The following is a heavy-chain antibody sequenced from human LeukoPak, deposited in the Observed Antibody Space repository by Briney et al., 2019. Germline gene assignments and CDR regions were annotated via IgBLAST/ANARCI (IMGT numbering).Heavy chain of an antibody. CDR1: GFTLTNFD. CDR3: ARGRRGSSGPWSWYLDL. Sequence: ASVKVSCKASGFTLTNFDINWVRQATGQGLEWMAWMNSNTGNTGYAQEFQGRVTMTRDTSIGTAYMELTNLRSEDTAVYYCARGRRGSSGPWSWYLDLWGRGTLVTASS. V-gene: IGHV1-8*01. CDR2: MNSNTGNT. D-gene: IGHD3-22*01. J-gene: IGHJ2*01.